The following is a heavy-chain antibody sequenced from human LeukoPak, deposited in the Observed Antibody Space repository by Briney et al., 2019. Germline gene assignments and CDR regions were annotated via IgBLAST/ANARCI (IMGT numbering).Heavy chain of an antibody. CDR2: TYYRSNWYN. J-gene: IGHJ3*02. CDR3: AREADTAMGDAFDI. V-gene: IGHV6-1*01. D-gene: IGHD5-18*01. Sequence: SQTLSLTCAISGDSFSSNSAAWNWIRQSPSRGLEWLGRTYYRSNWYNDYAVSVKSRITIKPDTSKNQFSLQLNSVTPEDTAVYYCAREADTAMGDAFDIWGQGTMVTVSS. CDR1: GDSFSSNSAA.